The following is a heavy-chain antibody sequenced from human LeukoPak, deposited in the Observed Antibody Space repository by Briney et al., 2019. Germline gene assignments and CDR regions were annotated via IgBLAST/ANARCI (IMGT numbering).Heavy chain of an antibody. D-gene: IGHD6-13*01. J-gene: IGHJ6*02. CDR1: GFTFSSYA. CDR2: ISGSGGSS. Sequence: SGGSLRLSCAASGFTFSSYAMSWVRRAPGKGLEWVSTISGSGGSSSHADSVKGRFTISRDNAKNTLYLQMNSLRAEDTALYYCTRVQAGRAGLMDVWGRGTTVTVSS. CDR3: TRVQAGRAGLMDV. V-gene: IGHV3-23*01.